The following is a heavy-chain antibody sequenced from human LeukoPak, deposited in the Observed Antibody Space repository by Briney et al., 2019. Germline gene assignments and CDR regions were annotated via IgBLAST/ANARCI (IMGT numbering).Heavy chain of an antibody. J-gene: IGHJ5*02. CDR1: GFTFSSYD. CDR2: IRPSGDNT. Sequence: HTGGSLRLSCAASGFTFSSYDMTWVRQAPGRGLEWVSSIRPSGDNTYYGDSVKGRFTISRDNSKNSLYLQMNSLRAEDTAVYYCARDGVYCSGGSCRNWFDPWGQGTLVTVSS. CDR3: ARDGVYCSGGSCRNWFDP. V-gene: IGHV3-23*01. D-gene: IGHD2-15*01.